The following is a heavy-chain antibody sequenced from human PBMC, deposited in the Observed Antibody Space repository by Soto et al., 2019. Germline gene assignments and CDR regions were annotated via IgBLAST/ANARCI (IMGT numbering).Heavy chain of an antibody. CDR3: ANLGYCSGGSCSKPPY. Sequence: ETLSLTCTVSGGSISSSSYYWGWVRQPPGKGLEWIGSIYYSGSTYYNPSLKSRVTISVDTSKNQFSLKLSSVTAADTAVYYCANLGYCSGGSCSKPPYWGQGTLVTVSS. CDR1: GGSISSSSYY. J-gene: IGHJ4*02. D-gene: IGHD2-15*01. CDR2: IYYSGST. V-gene: IGHV4-39*01.